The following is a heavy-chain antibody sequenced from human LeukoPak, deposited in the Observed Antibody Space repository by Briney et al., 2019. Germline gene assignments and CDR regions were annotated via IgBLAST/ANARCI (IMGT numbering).Heavy chain of an antibody. CDR1: GFTLSSYG. J-gene: IGHJ4*02. CDR2: IRYDGSNK. V-gene: IGHV3-30*02. D-gene: IGHD6-19*01. CDR3: AKALKAVAGFDY. Sequence: GGSLRLSCAASGFTLSSYGMHWVRQAPGKGLVWVAFIRYDGSNKYYADSVKGRFTISRDNSKNTLYLQSNSLRAEDTAVYYCAKALKAVAGFDYWGQGTLVTVSS.